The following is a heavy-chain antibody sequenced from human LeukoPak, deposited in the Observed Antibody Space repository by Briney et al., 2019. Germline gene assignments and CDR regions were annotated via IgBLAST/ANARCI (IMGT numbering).Heavy chain of an antibody. CDR1: GFDFSGYG. J-gene: IGHJ4*02. V-gene: IGHV3-48*02. D-gene: IGHD3-10*01. Sequence: GGSLRLSCATSGFDFSGYGMSWVRQAPAKGLEWVAYISKDSGIIMYADSVKGRFTVSRDNARNSLYLQLNSLSDKDTAAYYCAGGYVTGAFPGWGQGTLVTVSS. CDR2: ISKDSGII. CDR3: AGGYVTGAFPG.